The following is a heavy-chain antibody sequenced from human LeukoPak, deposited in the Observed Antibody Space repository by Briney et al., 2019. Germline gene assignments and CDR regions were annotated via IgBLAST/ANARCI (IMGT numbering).Heavy chain of an antibody. CDR2: MNPNSGNT. Sequence: ASVKVSCKASGYTFTSYDINWVRQATGQGLEWMGWMNPNSGNTGYAQKFQGRVTMTRNTSISTAYMELSSLRSEDTAVYYCARANYFRRIGPQGGILGYWGQGTLVTVSS. CDR3: ARANYFRRIGPQGGILGY. D-gene: IGHD5-24*01. CDR1: GYTFTSYD. V-gene: IGHV1-8*01. J-gene: IGHJ4*02.